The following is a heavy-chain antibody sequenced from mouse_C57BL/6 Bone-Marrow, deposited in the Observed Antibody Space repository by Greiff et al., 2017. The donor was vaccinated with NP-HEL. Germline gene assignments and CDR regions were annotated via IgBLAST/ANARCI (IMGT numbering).Heavy chain of an antibody. Sequence: QVQLQQPGAELVKPGASVKLSCKASGYTFTSYWMQWVKQRPGQGLEWIGEIDPSDSYTNYNQKFKGKATLTVDTSSSTAYMQLSSLTSEDSAVYYCARDWVDFGYWGQGTTLTVSS. V-gene: IGHV1-50*01. CDR3: ARDWVDFGY. CDR2: IDPSDSYT. CDR1: GYTFTSYW. J-gene: IGHJ2*01. D-gene: IGHD4-1*01.